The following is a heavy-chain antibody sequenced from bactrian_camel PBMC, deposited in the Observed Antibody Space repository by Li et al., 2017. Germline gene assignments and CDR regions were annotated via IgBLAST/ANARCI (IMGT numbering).Heavy chain of an antibody. J-gene: IGHJ4*01. Sequence: HVQLVESGGGSVQAGGSLRLSCAASGYTDTMNCMGWFRQAPGKAREEVAAIYTGGGSPYYADSVKGRFTISQDNAKNTVYLHMDNVKAEDTAMYYCAAGGNGGGCAGPILDYWGQGTQVTVS. CDR2: IYTGGGSP. D-gene: IGHD6*01. V-gene: IGHV3S1*01. CDR1: GYTDTMNC. CDR3: AAGGNGGGCAGPILDY.